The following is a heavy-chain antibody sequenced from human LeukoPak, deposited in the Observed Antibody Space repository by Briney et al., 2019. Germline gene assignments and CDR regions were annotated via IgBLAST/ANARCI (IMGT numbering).Heavy chain of an antibody. Sequence: GGSLRLSCAASGFTLSSYSMNWVRQAPGKGLEWISYISFSSATVYYAGSVQGRFTISRDNAKNSLYLQMNSLRAEDTAVYYCARASYDNSGYYSGAGARADYWGQGILVTVSS. J-gene: IGHJ4*02. V-gene: IGHV3-48*01. CDR3: ARASYDNSGYYSGAGARADY. D-gene: IGHD3-22*01. CDR2: ISFSSATV. CDR1: GFTLSSYS.